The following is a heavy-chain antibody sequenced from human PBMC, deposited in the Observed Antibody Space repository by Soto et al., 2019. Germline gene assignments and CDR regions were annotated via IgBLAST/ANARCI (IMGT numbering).Heavy chain of an antibody. Sequence: ASVKVSCKASGYTITTHAMHWVRQAPGQSLEWMGWINGGTGQTKHSQRFQGRVIITRDTSASTAYMELSSLRSEDTAVYYCARGKGMEENYYYYGLDIWGQGTTVTVSS. CDR3: ARGKGMEENYYYYGLDI. CDR1: GYTITTHA. J-gene: IGHJ6*02. CDR2: INGGTGQT. D-gene: IGHD1-1*01. V-gene: IGHV1-3*01.